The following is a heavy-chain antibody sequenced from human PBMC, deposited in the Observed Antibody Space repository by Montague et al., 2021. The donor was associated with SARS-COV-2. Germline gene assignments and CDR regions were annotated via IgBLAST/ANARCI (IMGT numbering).Heavy chain of an antibody. CDR3: VCSLPEIQCQFDS. Sequence: TLSLTCSVSGGSITSGGYYWTWIRQRPGGDLEWIGNIYYNGMTYYSPSLKSRASFSLDTSKNQFSSKLTSATATDTALYLCVCSLPEIQCQFDSWGRGTTVTVPS. CDR1: GGSITSGGYY. CDR2: IYYNGMT. V-gene: IGHV4-31*03. J-gene: IGHJ3*01. D-gene: IGHD1-14*01.